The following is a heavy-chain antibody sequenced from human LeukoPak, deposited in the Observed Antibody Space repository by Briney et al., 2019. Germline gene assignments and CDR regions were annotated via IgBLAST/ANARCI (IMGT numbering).Heavy chain of an antibody. Sequence: GGSLRLSCAASGFTFSSYWMHWVRQAPGEGLVWVSRINTDGSSTIHADSVKGRFTISGDNAKNTLYVQMNSLRDEDTAVYYCVRGRSGFYFDYWGQGTLVTVSS. V-gene: IGHV3-74*01. CDR1: GFTFSSYW. CDR2: INTDGSST. J-gene: IGHJ4*02. D-gene: IGHD3-22*01. CDR3: VRGRSGFYFDY.